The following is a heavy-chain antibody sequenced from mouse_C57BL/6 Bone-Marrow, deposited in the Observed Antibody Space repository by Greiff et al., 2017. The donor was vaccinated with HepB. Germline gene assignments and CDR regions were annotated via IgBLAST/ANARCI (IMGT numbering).Heavy chain of an antibody. CDR1: GYTFTNYW. D-gene: IGHD3-2*02. J-gene: IGHJ2*01. CDR2: IYPGGGYT. CDR3: ARWTAQAAFDY. Sequence: VQLQQSGAELVRPGTSVTMSCKASGYTFTNYWIGWAKQRPGHGLEWIGDIYPGGGYTNYNEKFKGKATLTADKSSSTAYMQFSSLTSEDSAIYYCARWTAQAAFDYWGQGTTLTVSS. V-gene: IGHV1-63*01.